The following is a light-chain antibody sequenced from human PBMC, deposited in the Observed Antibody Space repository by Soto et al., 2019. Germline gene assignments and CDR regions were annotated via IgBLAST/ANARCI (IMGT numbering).Light chain of an antibody. CDR1: QSASSSY. CDR2: GAS. V-gene: IGKV3-20*01. Sequence: EIVLTQSPGTLSLSPGERATLSCRASQSASSSYLAWYQQKPGQAPRLLIYGASSRATGIPDRFSGSGSGTDITLTTSRLEPEDFAVYYCHQSGDSPTFGQGTKVDIK. CDR3: HQSGDSPT. J-gene: IGKJ1*01.